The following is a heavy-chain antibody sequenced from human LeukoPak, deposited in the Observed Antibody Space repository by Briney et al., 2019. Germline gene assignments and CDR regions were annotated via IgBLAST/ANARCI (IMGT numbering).Heavy chain of an antibody. J-gene: IGHJ4*02. D-gene: IGHD6-6*01. CDR3: ARAGQFISARPISFDY. V-gene: IGHV4-59*01. Sequence: SQTLSLTWTGSGGSISNYYWNWIRLHPGKGLEWMGYIYYGGSTNSNASLKSRVTRSVDTSKNQFSLELSSVAAADTAVYYCARAGQFISARPISFDYWGEGSLVTVSS. CDR2: IYYGGST. CDR1: GGSISNYY.